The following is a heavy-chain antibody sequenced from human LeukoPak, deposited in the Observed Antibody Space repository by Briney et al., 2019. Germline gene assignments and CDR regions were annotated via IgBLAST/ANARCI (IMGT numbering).Heavy chain of an antibody. Sequence: SETLSLTCAVYGGSFSGYYWSWIRQPPGRGLEWIGEINHSGSTNYNPSLKSRVTISVDTSKNQFSLKLSSVTAADTAVYYCARGLPAARRGAFDIWGQGTMVTVSS. J-gene: IGHJ3*02. CDR2: INHSGST. CDR3: ARGLPAARRGAFDI. CDR1: GGSFSGYY. V-gene: IGHV4-34*01. D-gene: IGHD2-2*01.